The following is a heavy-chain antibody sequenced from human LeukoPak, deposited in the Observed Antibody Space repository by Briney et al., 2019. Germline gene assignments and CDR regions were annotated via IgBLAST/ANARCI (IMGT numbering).Heavy chain of an antibody. Sequence: PGGSLRLSCTVSGFTVSSNSMSWVRQAPGKGLEWVSFIYSAGNTHYSDSVKGRFTISIDNSKNTLYLQMNSLRAEDTAVYYCARDLRSMVRGVIITLGIALDYWGQGTLVTVSS. CDR2: IYSAGNT. J-gene: IGHJ4*02. CDR3: ARDLRSMVRGVIITLGIALDY. CDR1: GFTVSSNS. V-gene: IGHV3-53*01. D-gene: IGHD3-10*01.